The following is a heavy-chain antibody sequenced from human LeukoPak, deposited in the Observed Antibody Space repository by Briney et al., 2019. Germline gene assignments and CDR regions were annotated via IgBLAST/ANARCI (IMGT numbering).Heavy chain of an antibody. D-gene: IGHD5-18*01. V-gene: IGHV3-48*03. Sequence: GGSLRLSCAASGFTFSSYEMNWVRQAPGKGLEWVSYISSSGSTIYYADSVKGRFTISRDNAKNSLYLQMNSLRAKDTAVYYCARAGDTAMAHGAFDIWGQGTMVTVSS. CDR3: ARAGDTAMAHGAFDI. CDR1: GFTFSSYE. J-gene: IGHJ3*02. CDR2: ISSSGSTI.